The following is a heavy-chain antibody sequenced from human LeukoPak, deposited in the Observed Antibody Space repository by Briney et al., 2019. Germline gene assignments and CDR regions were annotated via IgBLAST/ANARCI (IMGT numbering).Heavy chain of an antibody. J-gene: IGHJ4*02. D-gene: IGHD6-19*01. Sequence: PGGSLRLSCAASGFTFSSYSMNWVRQAPGKGLEWVSYISSSSSTIYYADSVKGRFTISRDNAKNSLYLQMNSLRAEDTAVYYCARDLGAVAGNWGQGTLVTVSS. CDR1: GFTFSSYS. CDR2: ISSSSSTI. CDR3: ARDLGAVAGN. V-gene: IGHV3-48*01.